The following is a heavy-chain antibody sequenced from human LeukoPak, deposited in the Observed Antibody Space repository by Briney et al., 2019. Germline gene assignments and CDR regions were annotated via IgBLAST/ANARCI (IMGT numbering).Heavy chain of an antibody. CDR3: ARRWTGGFYYYYYMDV. CDR1: GGSFSGYY. D-gene: IGHD3/OR15-3a*01. V-gene: IGHV4-34*01. Sequence: SETLSLTCAVYGGSFSGYYWSWIRQPPGKGLEWIGEINHSGSTNYNPSLKSRVTISVDTSKNQFSLKLSSVTAADTAVYYCARRWTGGFYYYYYMDVWGKGTTVTISS. J-gene: IGHJ6*03. CDR2: INHSGST.